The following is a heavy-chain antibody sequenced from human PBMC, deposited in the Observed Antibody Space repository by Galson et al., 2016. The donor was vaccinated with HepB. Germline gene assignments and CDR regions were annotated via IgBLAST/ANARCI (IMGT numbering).Heavy chain of an antibody. V-gene: IGHV3-33*01. Sequence: SLRLSCAASGFIYSSYGLHWVRQAPGKGLVWLAVIWNDGSKPEYADSVRGRFAISRDTSKNTLYLQMDSLTAEDTAVYYCAREVVQDYLWGSYRYDGRAGLGRWGQGTLVTVSS. J-gene: IGHJ4*02. D-gene: IGHD3-16*02. CDR2: IWNDGSKP. CDR1: GFIYSSYG. CDR3: AREVVQDYLWGSYRYDGRAGLGR.